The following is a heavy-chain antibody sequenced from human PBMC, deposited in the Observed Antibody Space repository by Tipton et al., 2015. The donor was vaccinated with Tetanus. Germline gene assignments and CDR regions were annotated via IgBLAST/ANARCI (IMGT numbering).Heavy chain of an antibody. V-gene: IGHV3-9*01. CDR3: AKALGGYCSGGSCSYYFDY. D-gene: IGHD2-15*01. J-gene: IGHJ4*02. CDR2: ISWNSGSI. CDR1: GFTFDDYA. Sequence: SLRLSCAASGFTFDDYAMHWVRQAPGKGLEWVSGISWNSGSIGYADSVKGRFTISRDNAKNSLYLQMNSLRAEDTALYYCAKALGGYCSGGSCSYYFDYWGQGTLVTVSS.